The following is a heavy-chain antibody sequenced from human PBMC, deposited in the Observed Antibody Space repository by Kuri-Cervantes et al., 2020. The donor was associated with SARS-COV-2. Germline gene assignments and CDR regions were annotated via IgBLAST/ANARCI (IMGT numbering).Heavy chain of an antibody. D-gene: IGHD5-12*01. CDR3: ARHGGRVATTFYFDY. V-gene: IGHV4-34*01. J-gene: IGHJ4*02. CDR1: GGSFSGYY. Sequence: SQTLSLTCAVSGGSFSGYYWSWIRQPPGKGLEWIGEINDSGSTKYNPSLKSRVTISVDTSKNQFSLKLSSVPAADTAVYYCARHGGRVATTFYFDYWGQGTLVTVSS. CDR2: INDSGST.